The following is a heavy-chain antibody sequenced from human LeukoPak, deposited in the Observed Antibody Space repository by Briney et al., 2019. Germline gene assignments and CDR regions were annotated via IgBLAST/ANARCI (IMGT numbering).Heavy chain of an antibody. J-gene: IGHJ6*02. D-gene: IGHD6-13*01. Sequence: PSETLSLTCTVSGGSISSYYWSWLRQPPGKGLEWIGYIYYSGSTNYNPSLKSRVTISVDTSKNQFSLKLSSVTAADTAVYYCARLLTIAAPYYYYGMDVWGQGTTVTVSS. V-gene: IGHV4-59*08. CDR3: ARLLTIAAPYYYYGMDV. CDR2: IYYSGST. CDR1: GGSISSYY.